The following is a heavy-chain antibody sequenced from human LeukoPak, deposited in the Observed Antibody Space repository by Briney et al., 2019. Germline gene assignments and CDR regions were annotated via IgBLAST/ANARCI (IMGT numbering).Heavy chain of an antibody. CDR1: GYTFTSYD. CDR3: ARKDITRDRRITIFGPVMRKNWFDP. V-gene: IGHV1-8*01. D-gene: IGHD3-3*01. Sequence: GASVKVSCKASGYTFTSYDINWVRQATGQGLEWMGWMNPNSGNTGYAQKFQGRVTMTRNTSISTAYMELSSLRSEDTAVYYCARKDITRDRRITIFGPVMRKNWFDPWGQGTLVTVSS. J-gene: IGHJ5*02. CDR2: MNPNSGNT.